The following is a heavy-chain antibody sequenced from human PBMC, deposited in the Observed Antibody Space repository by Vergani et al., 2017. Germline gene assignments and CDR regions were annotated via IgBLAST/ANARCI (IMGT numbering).Heavy chain of an antibody. V-gene: IGHV4-59*01. CDR1: GGSISSYY. CDR2: IYYSGST. CDR3: AREMRGTYSSSFDY. J-gene: IGHJ4*02. Sequence: QVQLQESGPGLVKPSETLSLTCTVSGGSISSYYWSWIRQPPGKGLEWIGYIYYSGSTKYNPSLKSRVTISVDTSKNQFSLKLSSVTAADTAVYYCAREMRGTYSSSFDYWGQGTLVTVSS. D-gene: IGHD6-13*01.